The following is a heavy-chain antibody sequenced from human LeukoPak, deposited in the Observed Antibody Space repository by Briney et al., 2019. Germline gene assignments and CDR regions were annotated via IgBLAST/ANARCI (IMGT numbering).Heavy chain of an antibody. V-gene: IGHV4-61*02. CDR3: XXAYSGRSGWYPDAFDI. CDR1: GGSISSGSYY. CDR2: IYTSGST. D-gene: IGHD6-19*01. J-gene: IGHJ3*02. Sequence: SETLSLTCTVSGGSISSGSYYWSWIRQPAGKGLEWIGRIYTSGSTNYNPSLKSRVTISVDTSKNQFSLKLSSVTAADTAVYXXXXAYSGRSGWYPDAFDIWGQGTMVTVSS.